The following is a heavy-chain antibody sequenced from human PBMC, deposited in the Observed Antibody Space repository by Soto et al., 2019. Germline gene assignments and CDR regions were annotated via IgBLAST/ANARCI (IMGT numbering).Heavy chain of an antibody. Sequence: EVQLVESGGGLVQPGGSLRLSCAASGFTVSSNYMSWVRQAPGKGLEWVSVIYSRGSTYYADSVKGRFTISRHNSKNTLYLQMNSLRAEDTAVYYCARDGYSSSSGGYYYYMDVWGKGTTVTVSS. CDR3: ARDGYSSSSGGYYYYMDV. D-gene: IGHD6-6*01. V-gene: IGHV3-53*04. CDR2: IYSRGST. CDR1: GFTVSSNY. J-gene: IGHJ6*03.